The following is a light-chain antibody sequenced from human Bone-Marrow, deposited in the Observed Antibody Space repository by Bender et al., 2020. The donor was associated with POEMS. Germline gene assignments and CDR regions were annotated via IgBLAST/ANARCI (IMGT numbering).Light chain of an antibody. CDR2: DVT. Sequence: QSALAQPASVSGSPGQSITISCTGTGSDVGNYNHVSWYQHHPGKAPKLLIHDVTHRPSGVSSRFSGSKSGNTASLAITGLQAEDEADYYCQSYDSSLVLFGGGTKLTVL. V-gene: IGLV2-14*01. J-gene: IGLJ2*01. CDR1: GSDVGNYNH. CDR3: QSYDSSLVL.